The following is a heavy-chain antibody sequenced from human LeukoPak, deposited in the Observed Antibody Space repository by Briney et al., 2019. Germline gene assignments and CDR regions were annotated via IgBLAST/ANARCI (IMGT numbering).Heavy chain of an antibody. Sequence: SEILSLTCTVSGGSTNTDYWSWIRQPAGKGLEWLGRIYSSESTDYNPSLIGRVTMSLDTSQNQFSLRLRSVTAADTSVYYCARGQLRFRLLGRYYFDYWGQGTLVTVSS. D-gene: IGHD3-3*01. CDR1: GGSTNTDY. J-gene: IGHJ4*02. CDR3: ARGQLRFRLLGRYYFDY. V-gene: IGHV4-4*07. CDR2: IYSSEST.